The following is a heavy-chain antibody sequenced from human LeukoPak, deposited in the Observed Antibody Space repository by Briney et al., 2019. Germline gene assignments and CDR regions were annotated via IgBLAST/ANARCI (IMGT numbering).Heavy chain of an antibody. CDR2: INPSGGST. CDR1: GYTFTSYY. CDR3: ATPGLDDFWSGYPFDY. V-gene: IGHV1-46*01. J-gene: IGHJ4*02. Sequence: ASVKVSCKASGYTFTSYYMHWVRQAPGQGLEWMGIINPSGGSTSYAQKFQGRVTMTEDTSTDTAYMELSSLRSEDTAVYYCATPGLDDFWSGYPFDYWGQGTLVTVSS. D-gene: IGHD3-3*01.